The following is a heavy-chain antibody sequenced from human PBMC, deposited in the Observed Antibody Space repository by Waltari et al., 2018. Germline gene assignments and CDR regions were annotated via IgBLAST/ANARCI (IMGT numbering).Heavy chain of an antibody. D-gene: IGHD1-20*01. J-gene: IGHJ4*02. CDR2: ISYDGRTI. V-gene: IGHV3-23*01. Sequence: EVQLLESGGGLVQPGGSLSLPCAASGFAFSHHAMSWGLQAPGKGLEWVSVISYDGRTIDSADSVRDRFTISRDNSRNTLYLEMNSLRAEDTAVYYCATPFYNWDDPLHSWGQGTLVTVSS. CDR1: GFAFSHHA. CDR3: ATPFYNWDDPLHS.